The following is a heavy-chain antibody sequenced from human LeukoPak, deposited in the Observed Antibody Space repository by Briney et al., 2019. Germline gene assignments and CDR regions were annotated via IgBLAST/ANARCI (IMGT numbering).Heavy chain of an antibody. CDR2: ISSRGGDTA. D-gene: IGHD2-15*01. Sequence: GGSLRLSCAATGFTFIDYYMSWIRQAPGKGLECVSYISSRGGDTAHYADSVKGRFTISRDNAKNSLYLQMNSLRAEDTAVYYCARTDCSGSSCYKIYYFDYWGQGTLVTVSS. J-gene: IGHJ4*02. CDR1: GFTFIDYY. CDR3: ARTDCSGSSCYKIYYFDY. V-gene: IGHV3-11*01.